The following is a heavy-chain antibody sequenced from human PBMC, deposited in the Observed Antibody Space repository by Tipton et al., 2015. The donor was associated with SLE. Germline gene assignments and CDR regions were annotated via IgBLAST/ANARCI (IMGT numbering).Heavy chain of an antibody. D-gene: IGHD2-15*01. Sequence: SLRLSCAASGFTFSSYAMSWVRQAPGKGLEWVSVIYSGGSTYYADSVKGRFTTSRDNSKNTLYLQMNSLRAEDTAVYYCAKDLTDPTPGMDVWGQGTTVTVSS. CDR3: AKDLTDPTPGMDV. CDR1: GFTFSSYA. J-gene: IGHJ6*02. CDR2: IYSGGST. V-gene: IGHV3-23*03.